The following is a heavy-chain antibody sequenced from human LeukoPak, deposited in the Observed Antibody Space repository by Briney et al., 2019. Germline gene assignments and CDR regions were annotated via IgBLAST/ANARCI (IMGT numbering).Heavy chain of an antibody. J-gene: IGHJ4*02. CDR3: SGAAGDPSGIDY. D-gene: IGHD6-13*01. CDR2: IYYSGST. Sequence: PSETLSLTCTVSGGSISSSSYYWGWIRQPPGKGLEWIGSIYYSGSTYYNPSLKSRVTISVDTSKNQFSLKLSSVTAADTAVYYCSGAAGDPSGIDYWGQGTLVTVSS. V-gene: IGHV4-39*01. CDR1: GGSISSSSYY.